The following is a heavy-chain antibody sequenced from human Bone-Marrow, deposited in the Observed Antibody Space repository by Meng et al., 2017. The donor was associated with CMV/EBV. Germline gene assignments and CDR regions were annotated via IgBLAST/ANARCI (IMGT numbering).Heavy chain of an antibody. V-gene: IGHV3-21*01. CDR2: ISSSSSYI. CDR1: GFTFSSYS. J-gene: IGHJ6*02. CDR3: ARDQGGSSTSCYIYPARCGDGMDV. D-gene: IGHD2-2*02. Sequence: GRSLRLSCAASGFTFSSYSMNWVRQAPGKGLEWVSSISSSSSYIYYADSVKGRFTISRDNAKNSLYLQMNSLRAEDTAVYYCARDQGGSSTSCYIYPARCGDGMDVWGQGTTVTVSS.